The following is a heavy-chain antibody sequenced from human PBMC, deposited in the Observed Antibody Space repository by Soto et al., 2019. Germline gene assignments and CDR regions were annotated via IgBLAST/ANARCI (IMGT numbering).Heavy chain of an antibody. J-gene: IGHJ3*02. CDR2: IYFRGNT. CDR3: AREGGSYDSGGYLIRGAFDI. D-gene: IGHD3-22*01. CDR1: GDSISRIDYY. V-gene: IGHV4-31*03. Sequence: SETLSLTCSVSGDSISRIDYYWTWIRQHPEKGLEWIGNIYFRGNTYYSPSLESRLTISVDTSKNQFSLKLTSVTAADTAVYYCAREGGSYDSGGYLIRGAFDIWGQGTMVTVSS.